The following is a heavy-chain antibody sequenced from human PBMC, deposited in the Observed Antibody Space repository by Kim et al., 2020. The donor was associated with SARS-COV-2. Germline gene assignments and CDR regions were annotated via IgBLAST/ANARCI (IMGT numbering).Heavy chain of an antibody. V-gene: IGHV4-34*01. CDR2: INHSGST. CDR1: GGSFSGYY. J-gene: IGHJ6*03. CDR3: ARGTRQWLVRGPYYYYMDV. D-gene: IGHD6-19*01. Sequence: SETLSLTCAVYGGSFSGYYWSWIRQPPGKGLEWIGVINHSGSTNYKPSLKSRVTITVDTSKNQFSLKLSSVTAADTAVYYCARGTRQWLVRGPYYYYMDVWGKGTTVTVSS.